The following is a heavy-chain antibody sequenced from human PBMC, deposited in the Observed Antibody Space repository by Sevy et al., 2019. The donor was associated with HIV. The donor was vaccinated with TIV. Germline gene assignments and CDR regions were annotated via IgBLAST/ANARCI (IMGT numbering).Heavy chain of an antibody. D-gene: IGHD2-21*02. V-gene: IGHV3-30*04. CDR2: MSYVGNSE. CDR3: ARLSPCGGDCYYYDH. CDR1: GFTFSEEA. Sequence: GGSLRLSCAASGFTFSEEALHWVRQAPGKGLEWVAVMSYVGNSENYADAAKGRFNISRENSKNTLYLDMNSLRPEDTAVYYSARLSPCGGDCYYYDHWGQGTLVTVSS. J-gene: IGHJ4*02.